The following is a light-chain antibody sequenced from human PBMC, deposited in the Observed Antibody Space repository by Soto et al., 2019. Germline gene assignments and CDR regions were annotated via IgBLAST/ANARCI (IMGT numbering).Light chain of an antibody. CDR2: SAS. V-gene: IGKV1-39*01. CDR3: QQSYSTPGALT. J-gene: IGKJ4*01. Sequence: DIQMTQSPSSLSASIGDRVTITCRANQHISNYVNWYQQRPGKAPRVLIFSASTLQSGVPSRFSCSGSGTDFTLTISSLEPEDFGAYFCQQSYSTPGALTFGGGTRVDIK. CDR1: QHISNY.